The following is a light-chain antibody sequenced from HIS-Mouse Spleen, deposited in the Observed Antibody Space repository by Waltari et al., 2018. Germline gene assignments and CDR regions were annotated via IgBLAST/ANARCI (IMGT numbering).Light chain of an antibody. Sequence: QSVLTQPPSASGTPGQRVTISCSGRRSNIGSHTVTWYQKLPGTAPKLLIYSNNQRPSGVPDRFSGSKSGTSASLAISGLQSEDEADYYCAAWDDSLNGVVFGGGTKLTVL. V-gene: IGLV1-44*01. CDR1: RSNIGSHT. J-gene: IGLJ2*01. CDR2: SNN. CDR3: AAWDDSLNGVV.